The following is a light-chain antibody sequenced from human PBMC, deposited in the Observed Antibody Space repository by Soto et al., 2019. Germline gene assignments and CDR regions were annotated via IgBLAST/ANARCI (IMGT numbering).Light chain of an antibody. Sequence: DIQMTQAPSSLSASVGDRVTITCRAIQSISSYLNWYQQKPGKAPKLLIYAAYSLQSGVPSRFSGSGSATDFTLPIRSLQPEDFATYYCQQSYSTPQVTFGQGTRLEI. J-gene: IGKJ5*01. CDR2: AAY. CDR1: QSISSY. V-gene: IGKV1-39*01. CDR3: QQSYSTPQVT.